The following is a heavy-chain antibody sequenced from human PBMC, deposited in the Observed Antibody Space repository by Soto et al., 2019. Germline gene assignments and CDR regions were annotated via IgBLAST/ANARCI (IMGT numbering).Heavy chain of an antibody. CDR1: GYNFNQYY. D-gene: IGHD2-21*02. CDR2: INLRGGTT. J-gene: IGHJ4*02. V-gene: IGHV1-46*02. CDR3: ARGPDASDVPRWDY. Sequence: QVQLMQSGAEVRKPGASVRLSCETSGYNFNQYYIHWVRQAPGQGLEWMGIINLRGGTTEYAHKFRGRVTVTGDTSTSTAYMELRSLRSEDTAIYFCARGPDASDVPRWDYWGQGTLVTVSS.